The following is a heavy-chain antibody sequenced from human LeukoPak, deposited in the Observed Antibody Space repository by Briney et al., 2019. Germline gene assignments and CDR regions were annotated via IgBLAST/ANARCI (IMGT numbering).Heavy chain of an antibody. D-gene: IGHD3-22*01. CDR3: ARAVYRDYSYDSSGYFDY. J-gene: IGHJ4*02. CDR2: ISPYNGKI. CDR1: GSTFTSYA. V-gene: IGHV1-18*01. Sequence: ASVNLSCKASGSTFTSYAISWVRQAPGQGLEWMGWISPYNGKIKYAQNLQGRVTMTTDTSTSTAYMELRSLRSDDTAVYYCARAVYRDYSYDSSGYFDYWGQGNQVTVSS.